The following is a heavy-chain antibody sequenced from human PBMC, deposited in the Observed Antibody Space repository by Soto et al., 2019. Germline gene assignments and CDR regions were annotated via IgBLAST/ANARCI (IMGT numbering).Heavy chain of an antibody. CDR1: GYTFTSYG. D-gene: IGHD6-6*01. J-gene: IGHJ6*02. Sequence: QVQLVQSGAEVKKPGASVKVSCKASGYTFTSYGISWVRQAPGQGLEWMGWISAYNGNTNYAQKHHGRATMTTDTATSSAYMELRSRTSDDTAVYYCARLSTIAALTSIVYYYYGMDVWGQGTTVTVSS. CDR2: ISAYNGNT. V-gene: IGHV1-18*01. CDR3: ARLSTIAALTSIVYYYYGMDV.